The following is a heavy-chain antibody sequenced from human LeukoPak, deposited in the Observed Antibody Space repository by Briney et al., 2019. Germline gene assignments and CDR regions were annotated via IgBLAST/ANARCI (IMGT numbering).Heavy chain of an antibody. CDR1: GFTVSSNY. Sequence: GGSLRLSCAASGFTVSSNYMSWVRQAPGKGLEWVSVIYTGGSTFYADSVKGRFTISRDNSKNTLYLQMNSLRAEDTAVYYCARREYYYDSSGSSNDYWGQGTLVTVSS. CDR3: ARREYYYDSSGSSNDY. D-gene: IGHD3-22*01. J-gene: IGHJ4*02. V-gene: IGHV3-66*04. CDR2: IYTGGST.